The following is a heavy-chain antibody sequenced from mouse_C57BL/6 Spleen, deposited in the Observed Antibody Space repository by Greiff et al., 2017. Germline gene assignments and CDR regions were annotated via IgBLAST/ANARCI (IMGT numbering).Heavy chain of an antibody. J-gene: IGHJ2*01. D-gene: IGHD2-1*01. CDR1: GYTFTSYT. V-gene: IGHV1-4*01. CDR3: ARWDGNYFDY. CDR2: INPSSGYT. Sequence: QVQLQQSGAELARPGASVKMSCKASGYTFTSYTMHWVKQRPGQGLEWIGYINPSSGYTKYNQKFKDKATLTADKSSSTAYMQLSSLTSEDSAVYCCARWDGNYFDYWGQGTTLTGSS.